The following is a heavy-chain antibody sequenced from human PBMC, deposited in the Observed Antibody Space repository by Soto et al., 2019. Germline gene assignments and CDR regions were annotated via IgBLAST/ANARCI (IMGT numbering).Heavy chain of an antibody. D-gene: IGHD3-16*01. V-gene: IGHV3-11*01. Sequence: PGGSLRLSCAASGFALGDYWMNWIRQAPGKGLEWVSYITNSGSTVYYADSVKGRSTFSRDNAKNSLDLQMNSLRAEDTAMYYCARSALGVGDAFDIWGHGTMVTVSS. CDR1: GFALGDYW. CDR3: ARSALGVGDAFDI. CDR2: ITNSGSTV. J-gene: IGHJ3*02.